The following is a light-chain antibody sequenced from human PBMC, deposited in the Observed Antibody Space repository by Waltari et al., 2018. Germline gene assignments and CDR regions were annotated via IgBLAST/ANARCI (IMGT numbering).Light chain of an antibody. J-gene: IGKJ1*01. Sequence: EIGITHPPATLSGFSRERATLSCKASQSIRSNLAWYQHKPGQAPRLLIYGASTRATGIPARFSGSGSGTEFTLTISSLQSEDFAVYFCQQYDNWLGTFGQGTKVEIK. V-gene: IGKV3-15*01. CDR3: QQYDNWLGT. CDR2: GAS. CDR1: QSIRSN.